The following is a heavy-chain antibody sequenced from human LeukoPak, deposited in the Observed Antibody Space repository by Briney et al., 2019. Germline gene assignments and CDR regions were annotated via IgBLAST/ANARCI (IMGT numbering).Heavy chain of an antibody. J-gene: IGHJ4*02. V-gene: IGHV3-23*01. CDR1: GFTFGGYG. Sequence: GGSLRLSRAASGFTFGGYGMTWVRQAPGKGREWVSGISGSGDRANYADSLKGRFTISRDNSKRTLYLQMDSLRAEDTAVYYCAKGHGDYKGNYFDYWGQGTLVTVSS. CDR3: AKGHGDYKGNYFDY. D-gene: IGHD4-17*01. CDR2: ISGSGDRA.